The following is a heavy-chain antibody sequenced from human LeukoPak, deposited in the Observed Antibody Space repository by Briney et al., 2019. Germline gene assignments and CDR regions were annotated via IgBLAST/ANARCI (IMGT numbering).Heavy chain of an antibody. J-gene: IGHJ3*02. D-gene: IGHD3-22*01. Sequence: SETLSLTCTVSGGSISSYYWSWIRQPAGKGLEWIGRIYTSGSTNYNPPLKSRVTMSVDTSKNQFSLKLSSVTAADTAVYYCARGYYYDSSGYYYTGAFDIWGQGTMVTVSS. CDR1: GGSISSYY. CDR2: IYTSGST. CDR3: ARGYYYDSSGYYYTGAFDI. V-gene: IGHV4-4*07.